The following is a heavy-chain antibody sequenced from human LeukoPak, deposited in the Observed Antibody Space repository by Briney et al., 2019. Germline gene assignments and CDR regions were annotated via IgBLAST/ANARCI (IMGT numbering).Heavy chain of an antibody. CDR3: AREVLSLNYGDFDY. CDR1: GFTFSSYW. CDR2: INSDGSNT. Sequence: GGSLRLSCAASGFTFSSYWMNWVRQAPGKGLVWVSRINSDGSNTKYADSVKGRFTISRDNAKNSLYLQMNSLRAEDTAVYYCAREVLSLNYGDFDYWGQGTLVTVSS. D-gene: IGHD4-17*01. V-gene: IGHV3-74*01. J-gene: IGHJ4*02.